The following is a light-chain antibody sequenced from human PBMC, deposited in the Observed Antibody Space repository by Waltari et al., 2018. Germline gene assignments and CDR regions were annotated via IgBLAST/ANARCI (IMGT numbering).Light chain of an antibody. Sequence: EIVLTQSPGTLPLSPGETATLSCRASQSVGGSLAWYHQKPRQAPRLLIYGAAIRAPGIPDRFSGGGSGTDVILTISRLDPEGFAAYHCQPSVRLPVTFGQGTEVESK. CDR3: QPSVRLPVT. CDR1: QSVGGS. CDR2: GAA. V-gene: IGKV3-20*01. J-gene: IGKJ1*01.